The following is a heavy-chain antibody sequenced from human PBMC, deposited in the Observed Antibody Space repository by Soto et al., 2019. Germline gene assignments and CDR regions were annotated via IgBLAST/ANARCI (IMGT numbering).Heavy chain of an antibody. CDR1: GGSISMGGYY. Sequence: SATLSLTCPFSGGSISMGGYYWRWIRQHPGNCLEWIGYIYYSGSTYYNPSLKSRVTISVDTSKNQFSLKLSSVTAADTAVYYCARYSNYYDSRGYYYFDYWGQGTLVTVSS. V-gene: IGHV4-31*03. D-gene: IGHD3-22*01. CDR3: ARYSNYYDSRGYYYFDY. J-gene: IGHJ4*02. CDR2: IYYSGST.